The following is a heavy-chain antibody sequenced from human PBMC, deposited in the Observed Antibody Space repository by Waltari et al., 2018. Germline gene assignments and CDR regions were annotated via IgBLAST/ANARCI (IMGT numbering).Heavy chain of an antibody. D-gene: IGHD3-22*01. CDR3: LRDSSGSHFDY. J-gene: IGHJ4*02. Sequence: LVQSGAEVKKPGASVKVPCKASGYTFHGYAILWVRQAPGQGLEWMGRINPKNGDTHYAQNFQGRVALTTDTSTNTAFMELQRLRSDDTAVYYCLRDSSGSHFDYWGQGTLVTVSS. CDR1: GYTFHGYA. V-gene: IGHV1-2*06. CDR2: INPKNGDT.